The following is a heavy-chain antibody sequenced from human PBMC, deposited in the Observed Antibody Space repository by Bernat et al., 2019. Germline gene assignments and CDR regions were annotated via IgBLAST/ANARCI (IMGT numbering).Heavy chain of an antibody. J-gene: IGHJ6*03. CDR1: GGSFSGYY. CDR3: ARAVVPAEGKHPPGHHYYYYMDV. V-gene: IGHV4-34*01. D-gene: IGHD2-2*01. Sequence: QVQLQQWGAGLLKPSETLSLTCAVYGGSFSGYYWSWIRTPPGKGLEWSGEINHSGSTNYNPSLKRRVTISVDTSKNQFSLKLSSVTAADTAVYYCARAVVPAEGKHPPGHHYYYYMDVWGKGTTVTVSS. CDR2: INHSGST.